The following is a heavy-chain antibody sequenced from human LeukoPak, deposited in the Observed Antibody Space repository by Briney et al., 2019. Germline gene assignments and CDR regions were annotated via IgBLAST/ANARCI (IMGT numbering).Heavy chain of an antibody. J-gene: IGHJ4*02. V-gene: IGHV1-69*05. Sequence: GASVKVSCKASGGTFSSYAISWVRQAPGQGLEWMGGIIPIFGTANYAQKFQGRVTMTTDTSTSTAYMELRCLRSDDTAMYYCARDLRSHLRCSGYWGQGTLVTVSS. CDR1: GGTFSSYA. D-gene: IGHD4-17*01. CDR2: IIPIFGTA. CDR3: ARDLRSHLRCSGY.